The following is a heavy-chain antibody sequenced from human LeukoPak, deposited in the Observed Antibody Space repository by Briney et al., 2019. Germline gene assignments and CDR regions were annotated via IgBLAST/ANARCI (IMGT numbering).Heavy chain of an antibody. CDR1: GYTFTGYY. Sequence: ASVKVSCKASGYTFTGYYMHWVRQAPGQGLEWMGWINPNSGGTNYAQKFQGRGTMTRDTSISTAYMELSDLRSDDTAVYYCAVSVQAAAIPAFDNWGQGTLVTVSS. D-gene: IGHD6-25*01. CDR3: AVSVQAAAIPAFDN. CDR2: INPNSGGT. J-gene: IGHJ4*02. V-gene: IGHV1-2*02.